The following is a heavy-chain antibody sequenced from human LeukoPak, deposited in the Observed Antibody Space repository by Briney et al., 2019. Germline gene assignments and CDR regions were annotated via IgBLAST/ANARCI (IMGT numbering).Heavy chain of an antibody. D-gene: IGHD3-22*01. CDR1: GYSISSGYF. V-gene: IGHV4-38-2*01. Sequence: SETLSLTCAVSGYSISSGYFWGWIRQPPGKGLEWIGSIYHSGTTYSNPSLKSRVTISVDTSKNQFSLKLSSVTAADTAVYYCARHADYYESTSYFWDYWGQGTLVTVSS. CDR3: ARHADYYESTSYFWDY. CDR2: IYHSGTT. J-gene: IGHJ4*02.